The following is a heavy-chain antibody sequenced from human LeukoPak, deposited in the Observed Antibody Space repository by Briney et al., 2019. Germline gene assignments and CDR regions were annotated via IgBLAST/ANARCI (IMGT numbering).Heavy chain of an antibody. D-gene: IGHD3/OR15-3a*01. CDR2: FDPEDGKT. V-gene: IGHV1-24*01. CDR1: GNTLTEFS. J-gene: IGHJ4*02. Sequence: ASVKVSCKLSGNTLTEFSMHWVRQAPGKGLEWMGGFDPEDGKTIYAQKFQGRVTMTENTSTDTAYMELSSLRSEDTAVYYCATAGDAIDSVMIWDFWGQGTLVTVSS. CDR3: ATAGDAIDSVMIWDF.